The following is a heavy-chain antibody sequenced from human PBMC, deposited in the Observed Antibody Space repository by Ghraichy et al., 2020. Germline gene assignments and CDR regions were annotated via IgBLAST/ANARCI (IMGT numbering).Heavy chain of an antibody. J-gene: IGHJ4*02. V-gene: IGHV1-2*02. D-gene: IGHD4-23*01. CDR2: INPNSGGT. CDR1: GYTFIGHY. Sequence: ASVKVSCKASGYTFIGHYIHWVRQAPGQGLEWMGWINPNSGGTNYAQKFQGRVTLTRDTSISTAYMELRRLRSDDTAVYYCARDPMAVTPYIDYWGQGTLVTVSS. CDR3: ARDPMAVTPYIDY.